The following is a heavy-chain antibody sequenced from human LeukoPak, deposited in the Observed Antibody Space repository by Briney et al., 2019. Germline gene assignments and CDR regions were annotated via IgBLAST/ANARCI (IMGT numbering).Heavy chain of an antibody. Sequence: NPSETLSLTCTVSGGSISSSSYYWGWIRQPPGKGLEWIGSIYYSGSTYYNPSLKSRVTISVDTSKNQFSLKLSSVTAADTAVYYCARVLRRGFPKGGFDPWGQGTLVTVSS. J-gene: IGHJ5*02. CDR2: IYYSGST. D-gene: IGHD3-3*01. CDR3: ARVLRRGFPKGGFDP. CDR1: GGSISSSSYY. V-gene: IGHV4-39*07.